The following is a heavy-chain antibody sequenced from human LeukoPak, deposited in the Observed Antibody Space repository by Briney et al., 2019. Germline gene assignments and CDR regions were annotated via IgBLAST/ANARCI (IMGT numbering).Heavy chain of an antibody. CDR1: GGSISSYY. V-gene: IGHV4-59*01. D-gene: IGHD3-22*01. J-gene: IGHJ6*03. CDR3: ARGLYDRSGYYGGVYYYYYMDV. CDR2: IYYSGST. Sequence: MASETLSLTCTVSGGSISSYYWSWIRQPPGKGLEWIGYIYYSGSTNYNPSLKSRVTISVDTSKNQSSLKLSSVTAADTAVYYCARGLYDRSGYYGGVYYYYYMDVWGKGTTVTVSS.